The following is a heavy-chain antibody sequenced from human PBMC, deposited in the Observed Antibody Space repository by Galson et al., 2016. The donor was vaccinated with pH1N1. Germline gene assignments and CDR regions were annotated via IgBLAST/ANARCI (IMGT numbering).Heavy chain of an antibody. J-gene: IGHJ3*02. CDR2: IYPSGGT. CDR3: ARDAAHSGTYYVAFDT. CDR1: GGSINSDNYY. D-gene: IGHD1-26*01. V-gene: IGHV4-61*02. Sequence: TLSLTCTVSGGSINSDNYYWSWIRQPAGKGLEWIGRIYPSGGTNYNPSLKSRVTISVDASKNQFSLKLSPVTAADTAGYYCARDAAHSGTYYVAFDTWGQGTIVTVSS.